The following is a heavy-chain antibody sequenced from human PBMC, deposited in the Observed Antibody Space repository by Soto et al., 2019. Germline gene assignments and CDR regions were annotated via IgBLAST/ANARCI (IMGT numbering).Heavy chain of an antibody. V-gene: IGHV3-21*01. Sequence: GGSLRLSCAASGFTFSSYSMNWVRQAPGKGLEWVSSISSSSSYIYYADSVKGRFTISRDNAKNSLYLQMNSLRAEDTAVYYCARDPLKYDSSGYYPFDYWGQGTLVTVSS. CDR2: ISSSSSYI. CDR3: ARDPLKYDSSGYYPFDY. CDR1: GFTFSSYS. J-gene: IGHJ4*02. D-gene: IGHD3-22*01.